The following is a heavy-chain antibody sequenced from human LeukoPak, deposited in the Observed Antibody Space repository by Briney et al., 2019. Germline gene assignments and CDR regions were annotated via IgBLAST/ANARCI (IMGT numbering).Heavy chain of an antibody. CDR2: ISSSSSYI. D-gene: IGHD1-26*01. Sequence: PGGSLRLSCAASGFTFSSYSMNWVRQAPGAGLEWVSSISSSSSYIYYADSVKGRFTISRDNAKNSLYLQMNSLRAEDTAVYYCARDWYSGSHSQLLGLDYGMDVWGQGTTVTVSS. CDR1: GFTFSSYS. V-gene: IGHV3-21*01. J-gene: IGHJ6*02. CDR3: ARDWYSGSHSQLLGLDYGMDV.